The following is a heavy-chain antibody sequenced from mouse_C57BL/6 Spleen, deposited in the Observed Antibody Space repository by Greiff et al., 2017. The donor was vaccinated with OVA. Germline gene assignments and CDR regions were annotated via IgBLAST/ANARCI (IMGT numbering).Heavy chain of an antibody. CDR2: ISYSGST. CDR3: ASSYGNYAMDY. D-gene: IGHD2-1*01. Sequence: EVQLKESGPGMVKPSQSLSLTCTVTGYSITSGYDWHWIRHFPGNKLEWMGYISYSGSTNYNPSLKSRISITHDTSKNHFFLKLNSVTTEDTATYYCASSYGNYAMDYWGQGTSVTVAS. V-gene: IGHV3-1*01. CDR1: GYSITSGYD. J-gene: IGHJ4*01.